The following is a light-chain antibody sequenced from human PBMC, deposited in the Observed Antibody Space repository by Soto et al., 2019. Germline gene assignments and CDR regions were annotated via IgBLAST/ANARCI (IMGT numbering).Light chain of an antibody. J-gene: IGLJ1*01. V-gene: IGLV2-8*01. Sequence: QSALTQPPSASGSPGQSVTISCTGTSSDIGYYNYVSWYQPHPGKAPTLMIYEATKRPSGVPHRFSGSKSGNTASLTVSGLQAEDEADYYCSSYSGSNQYVFGTGTKLTVL. CDR1: SSDIGYYNY. CDR3: SSYSGSNQYV. CDR2: EAT.